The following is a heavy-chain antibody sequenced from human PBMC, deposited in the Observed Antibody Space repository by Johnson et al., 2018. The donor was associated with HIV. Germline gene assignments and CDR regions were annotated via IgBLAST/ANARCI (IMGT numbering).Heavy chain of an antibody. V-gene: IGHV3-30*03. CDR1: GFTFSSYG. J-gene: IGHJ3*01. Sequence: QVQLVESGGGLVQPGGSLRLSCAASGFTFSSYGMHWVRQAPGKGLEWVAVISYDGSNKYYADSVKGRFTISRDNSKNTLYLQMGSLRADDTAVYYCAIPYYYDSSVYHWGQGTMVTVSS. CDR2: ISYDGSNK. D-gene: IGHD3-22*01. CDR3: AIPYYYDSSVYH.